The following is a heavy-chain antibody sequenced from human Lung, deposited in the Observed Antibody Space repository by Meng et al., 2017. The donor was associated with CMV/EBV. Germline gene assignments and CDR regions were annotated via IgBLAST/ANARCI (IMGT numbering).Heavy chain of an antibody. V-gene: IGHV1-8*02. D-gene: IGHD5/OR15-5a*01. CDR3: VKDVHDLDI. Sequence: SXXVSCKASGYTLTPYGINWVRQAPGQGLEWMGWVNPYNGDGGYAQRFQGRVTVTRDTSINTAYLEVTSLRSDDTAVYYWVKDVHDLDIWGQGTPVTVSS. J-gene: IGHJ6*02. CDR1: GYTLTPYG. CDR2: VNPYNGDG.